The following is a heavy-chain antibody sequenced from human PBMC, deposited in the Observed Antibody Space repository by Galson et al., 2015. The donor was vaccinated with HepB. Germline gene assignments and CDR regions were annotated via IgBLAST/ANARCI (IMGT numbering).Heavy chain of an antibody. J-gene: IGHJ3*02. CDR2: INPNGGGT. CDR1: GYTFTDYF. Sequence: SVKVSCKASGYTFTDYFIHWVRQAPGLGLEWLGRINPNGGGTYYVEKFQGRVTMTRDTSISTAYMELTRLRSDDTAVYYCARVVDRGFDIWGQGTMVTVSS. CDR3: ARVVDRGFDI. V-gene: IGHV1-2*06. D-gene: IGHD3-10*01.